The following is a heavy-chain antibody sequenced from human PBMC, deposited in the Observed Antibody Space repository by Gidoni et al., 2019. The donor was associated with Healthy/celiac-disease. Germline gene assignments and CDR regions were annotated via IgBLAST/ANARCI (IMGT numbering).Heavy chain of an antibody. J-gene: IGHJ4*02. V-gene: IGHV4-34*01. Sequence: QVQLQQWGAGLLKPSETLSLTCAVYGGSFSGYYWSWIRQPPGKGLEWIGEINHSGSTNYNPSLKSRVTISVDTSKNQFSLKLSSVTAADTAVYYCAREPMVRGPFDYWGQGTLVTVSS. CDR3: AREPMVRGPFDY. CDR2: INHSGST. D-gene: IGHD3-10*01. CDR1: GGSFSGYY.